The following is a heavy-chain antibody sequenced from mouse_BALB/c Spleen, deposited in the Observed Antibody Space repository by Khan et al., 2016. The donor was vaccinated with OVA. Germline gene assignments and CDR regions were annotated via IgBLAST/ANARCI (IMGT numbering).Heavy chain of an antibody. V-gene: IGHV3-2*02. Sequence: EVQLLESGPGLLKPSHSLSLTCTVSGYSITSDYVRYLIRQFPGNILERIANKGYSGSTTYNPTLRSRTTITQDTSYNQSFLQLNCMTTEDTATYYCASGRVLHRYPDYFAYWGQGTPLTVSS. J-gene: IGHJ2*01. CDR3: ASGRVLHRYPDYFAY. CDR2: KGYSGST. CDR1: GYSITSDYV. D-gene: IGHD1-1*01.